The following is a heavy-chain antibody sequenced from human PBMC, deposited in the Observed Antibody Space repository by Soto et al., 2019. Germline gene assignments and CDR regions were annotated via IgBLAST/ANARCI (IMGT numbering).Heavy chain of an antibody. CDR1: AGSISSGDNS. J-gene: IGHJ4*02. D-gene: IGHD1-1*01. CDR3: ARLATRYYFDY. Sequence: SETLSLTCAVSAGSISSGDNSWSWIRQPPGKGLEWIGYIYHSGSTYYNPSLKSRLTMSIDRSKNQFSLQLRSVTAADTAVYYCARLATRYYFDYWGQGTLVTVSS. CDR2: IYHSGST. V-gene: IGHV4-30-2*01.